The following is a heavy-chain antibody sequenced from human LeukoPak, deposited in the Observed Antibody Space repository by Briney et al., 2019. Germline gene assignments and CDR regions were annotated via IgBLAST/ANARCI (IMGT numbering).Heavy chain of an antibody. J-gene: IGHJ4*02. V-gene: IGHV3-33*06. D-gene: IGHD2-2*01. Sequence: GGSLRLSCAASGFTFSSYGMHWVRQAPGKGLEWVAVIWYDGSNKYYADSVKGRFTISRDNPKNTLNLRMNSLGADDTAVYYCAKRGIAPAASFDYWGQGTLVTVSS. CDR1: GFTFSSYG. CDR3: AKRGIAPAASFDY. CDR2: IWYDGSNK.